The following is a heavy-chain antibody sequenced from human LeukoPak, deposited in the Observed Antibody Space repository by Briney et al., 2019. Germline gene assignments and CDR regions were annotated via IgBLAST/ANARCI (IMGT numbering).Heavy chain of an antibody. Sequence: PGRSLRLSCAASGFTFSSYGMHWVRQAPGKGLEWVAVISYDGSNKYYADSVKGRFTISRDNSKNTLYLQMNSLRAEDTALYYCAKGIRYSSSSLDYWGQGTLVTVSS. CDR2: ISYDGSNK. CDR3: AKGIRYSSSSLDY. D-gene: IGHD6-6*01. J-gene: IGHJ4*02. CDR1: GFTFSSYG. V-gene: IGHV3-30*18.